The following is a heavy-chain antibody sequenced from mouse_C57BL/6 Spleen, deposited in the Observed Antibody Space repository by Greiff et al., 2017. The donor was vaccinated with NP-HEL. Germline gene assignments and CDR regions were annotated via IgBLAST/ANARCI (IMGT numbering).Heavy chain of an antibody. CDR2: ISSGSSTI. D-gene: IGHD1-1*01. CDR1: GFTFSDYG. CDR3: ARPDYYGYAMDY. V-gene: IGHV5-17*01. Sequence: EVMLVESGGGLVKPGGSLKLSCAASGFTFSDYGMHWVRQAPEKGLEWVAYISSGSSTIYYADTVKGRFTISRDNAKNTLFLQMTSLRSEDTAMYYCARPDYYGYAMDYWGQGTSVTVSS. J-gene: IGHJ4*01.